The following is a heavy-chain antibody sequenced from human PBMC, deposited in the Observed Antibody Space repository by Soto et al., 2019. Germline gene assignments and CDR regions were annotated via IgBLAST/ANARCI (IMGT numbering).Heavy chain of an antibody. V-gene: IGHV1-18*01. Sequence: GASVKVSCKASGYTFTSYGISWVRQAPGQGLEWMGWISAYNGNTNYAQKLQGRVTMTTDTSTSTAYMELRSLRSDDTAVYYCARDVGGDYDDCWFDPWDQGTLVTVSS. J-gene: IGHJ5*02. D-gene: IGHD4-17*01. CDR1: GYTFTSYG. CDR3: ARDVGGDYDDCWFDP. CDR2: ISAYNGNT.